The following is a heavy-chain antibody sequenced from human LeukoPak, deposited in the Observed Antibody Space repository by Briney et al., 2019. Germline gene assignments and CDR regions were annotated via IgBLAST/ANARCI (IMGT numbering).Heavy chain of an antibody. CDR3: ARQPIYEAYFDF. CDR2: IKHDGSEK. V-gene: IGHV3-7*01. Sequence: GGSLRLSCVASGFPFDRYWMSWVRQAPGKGLEWVANIKHDGSEKNFVDSVKGRFTISRDNAENPLFLQMNSLRADDTAVYFCARQPIYEAYFDFWGQGTLVTVSS. J-gene: IGHJ4*02. CDR1: GFPFDRYW. D-gene: IGHD3-16*01.